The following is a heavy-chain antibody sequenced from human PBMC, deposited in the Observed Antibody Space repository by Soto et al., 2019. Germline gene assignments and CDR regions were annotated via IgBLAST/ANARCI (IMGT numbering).Heavy chain of an antibody. CDR1: GYANTSYG. J-gene: IGHJ6*02. V-gene: IGHV1-18*04. CDR2: ISAYNGNT. D-gene: IGHD1-26*01. Sequence: NGYRKSSGYANTSYGVGWVRLAKGQGLEWMGWISAYNGNTNYAQKLQGRVTMTTDTSTSTAYMELRSLRSDDTAVYYCARDRGSGSYSSHGMDVWGQGTTVTVSS. CDR3: ARDRGSGSYSSHGMDV.